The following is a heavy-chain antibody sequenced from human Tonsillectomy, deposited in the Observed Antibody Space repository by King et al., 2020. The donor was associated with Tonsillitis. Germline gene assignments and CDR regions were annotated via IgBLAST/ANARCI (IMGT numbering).Heavy chain of an antibody. Sequence: VQLVESGGGVVQPGRSLRLSCAASGFTFSSYGMHWVRQAPGKGLEWVAVISYDGRNKYYADSVKGRFTISRDNSKNTLYLQMNSLRAEDTAVCYCAKVAPPGTTGTTYGIDVWGQGTTVTVSS. CDR1: GFTFSSYG. CDR3: AKVAPPGTTGTTYGIDV. CDR2: ISYDGRNK. V-gene: IGHV3-30*18. J-gene: IGHJ6*02. D-gene: IGHD1-1*01.